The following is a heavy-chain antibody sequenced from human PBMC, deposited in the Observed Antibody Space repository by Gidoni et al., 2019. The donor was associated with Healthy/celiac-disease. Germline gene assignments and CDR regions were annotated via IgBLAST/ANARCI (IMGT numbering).Heavy chain of an antibody. J-gene: IGHJ4*02. CDR2: INHSGST. V-gene: IGHV4-34*01. CDR1: GGSFSGYY. Sequence: QVQLQQWGAGLLKPSETLSLTCAVYGGSFSGYYWSWIRQPPVKGLEWIGEINHSGSTNYNPSLKSRVTISVDTSKNQFSLKLSSVTAADTAVYYCARGGGYCSSTSCSRFDYWGQGTLVTVSS. CDR3: ARGGGYCSSTSCSRFDY. D-gene: IGHD2-2*03.